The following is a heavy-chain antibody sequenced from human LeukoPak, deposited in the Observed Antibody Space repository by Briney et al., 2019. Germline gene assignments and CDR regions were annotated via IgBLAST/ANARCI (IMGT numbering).Heavy chain of an antibody. CDR2: INSDGSST. CDR1: GFTFSSYR. CDR3: AGYLWTSGVVY. V-gene: IGHV3-74*01. Sequence: GGSLRLSCAASGFTFSSYRMHWVRQAPGEGLVWVSRINSDGSSTSYAESVKGRFSISRENAKNSQYLQMLSLRAEGTAVYYCAGYLWTSGVVYWGQGTLITVSS. J-gene: IGHJ4*02. D-gene: IGHD1-20*01.